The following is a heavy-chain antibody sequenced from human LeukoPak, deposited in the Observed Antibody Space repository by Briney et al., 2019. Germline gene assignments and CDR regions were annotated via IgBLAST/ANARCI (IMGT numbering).Heavy chain of an antibody. D-gene: IGHD3-9*01. CDR2: IYYTGST. CDR1: GGSVSSTEFY. J-gene: IGHJ4*02. V-gene: IGHV4-39*01. CDR3: ARLSKGRYFDHIFDY. Sequence: ASETLSLTCTVSGGSVSSTEFYWGWIRQPPGKGLQWIGNIYYTGSTYYNPSLNSRVTMSVDTSQNQFSLKMTSVTAADTAVYYCARLSKGRYFDHIFDYWGQGTLVTVSS.